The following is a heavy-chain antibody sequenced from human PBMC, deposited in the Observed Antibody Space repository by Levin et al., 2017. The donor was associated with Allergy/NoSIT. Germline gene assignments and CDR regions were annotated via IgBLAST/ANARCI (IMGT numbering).Heavy chain of an antibody. CDR2: ISYDGKNE. CDR3: ARKMSGWYMFDY. CDR1: GFTFSSFT. Sequence: GGSLRLSCAASGFTFSSFTMHWVRQAPGEGLEWVALISYDGKNEYYADSVKGRFTISRDTSENTLYLQMNSLRTEDTAVFYCARKMSGWYMFDYWGQGTLVTVSS. V-gene: IGHV3-30*04. D-gene: IGHD6-19*01. J-gene: IGHJ4*02.